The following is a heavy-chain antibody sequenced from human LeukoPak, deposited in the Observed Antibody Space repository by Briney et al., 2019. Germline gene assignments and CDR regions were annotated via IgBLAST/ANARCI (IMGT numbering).Heavy chain of an antibody. V-gene: IGHV3-30*02. D-gene: IGHD3-10*01. CDR2: IRYDGSNR. CDR1: GFTFSSYG. Sequence: GGSLRLSGAASGFTFSSYGMHWVRQAPGKGLEGVAFIRYDGSNRYYADSVKGRFTISRDNSKNTLYLKMNSLRAEDTAVYYCAKGTDYGSGSYRIYFYYYMDVWGKGTTVTVSS. J-gene: IGHJ6*03. CDR3: AKGTDYGSGSYRIYFYYYMDV.